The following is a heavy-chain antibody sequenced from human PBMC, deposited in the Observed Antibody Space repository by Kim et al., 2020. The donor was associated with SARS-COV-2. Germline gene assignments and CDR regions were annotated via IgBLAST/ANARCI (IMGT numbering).Heavy chain of an antibody. J-gene: IGHJ4*02. Sequence: GGSLRLSCAASGFTFSSYGMHWVRQAPGKGLEWVAVIWYDGSNKYYADSVKGRFTISRDNSKNTLYLQMNSLRAEDTAVYYCARDFDPPRITMVRGVIRYSFDYWGQGTLVTVSS. V-gene: IGHV3-33*01. CDR1: GFTFSSYG. D-gene: IGHD3-10*01. CDR2: IWYDGSNK. CDR3: ARDFDPPRITMVRGVIRYSFDY.